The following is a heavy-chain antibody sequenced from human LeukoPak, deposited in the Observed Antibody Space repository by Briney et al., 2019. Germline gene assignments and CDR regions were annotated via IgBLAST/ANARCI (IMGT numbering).Heavy chain of an antibody. Sequence: ASVKVSCKASVYTFTSFYLHWVRQAPGQGLDCMGYFYPDNGTTFYAQNLQGRVTMTGDRSTNTAEMELTRLTSDGTALYYCVRDRPHNWFDPWGQGTLVSVS. CDR3: VRDRPHNWFDP. CDR2: FYPDNGTT. CDR1: VYTFTSFY. J-gene: IGHJ5*02. D-gene: IGHD6-6*01. V-gene: IGHV1-2*02.